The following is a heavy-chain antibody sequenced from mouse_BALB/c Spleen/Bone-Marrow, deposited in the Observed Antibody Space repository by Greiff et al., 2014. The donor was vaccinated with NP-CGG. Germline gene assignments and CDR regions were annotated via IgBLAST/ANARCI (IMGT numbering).Heavy chain of an antibody. J-gene: IGHJ2*02. Sequence: QVQLQQSGAEVVKPGASVKVSCKASGYTFTNYWMQWVKQRPGQGLEWIGEIEPSDSYTNCNQDFKGKATLTVDKSSSTAYMQLSSLTSEDSAVYYCARGRTTVVSDYWGQGTSLTVSS. CDR2: IEPSDSYT. CDR3: ARGRTTVVSDY. CDR1: GYTFTNYW. D-gene: IGHD1-1*01. V-gene: IGHV1-69*02.